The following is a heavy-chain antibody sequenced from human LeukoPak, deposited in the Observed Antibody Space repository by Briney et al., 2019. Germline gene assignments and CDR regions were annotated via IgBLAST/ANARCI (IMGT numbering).Heavy chain of an antibody. CDR2: IKQDGSEK. V-gene: IGHV3-7*03. CDR3: AREGSSWNESAFDI. D-gene: IGHD1-1*01. CDR1: GFTFSSYW. J-gene: IGHJ3*02. Sequence: GGSLRLSCAASGFTFSSYWMSWVRQAPGKGLEWVANIKQDGSEKYYVDSVKGRFTISRDNAKNSLYLQMNSLRAEDTAVYYCAREGSSWNESAFDIWGQGTMVTVSS.